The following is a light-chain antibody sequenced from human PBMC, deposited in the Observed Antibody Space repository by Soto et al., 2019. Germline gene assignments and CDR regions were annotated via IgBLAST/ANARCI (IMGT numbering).Light chain of an antibody. Sequence: DIQMTQSPSSLSASVGDRVTITCRASQSISSYLNWYQQKPGKAPKLLIYSSSSLQTGVPSRFSGSGFGTEFTLTISSLQPEDFATYYCQQSHSTVWTFGQGTRVDIK. V-gene: IGKV1-39*01. CDR3: QQSHSTVWT. J-gene: IGKJ1*01. CDR1: QSISSY. CDR2: SSS.